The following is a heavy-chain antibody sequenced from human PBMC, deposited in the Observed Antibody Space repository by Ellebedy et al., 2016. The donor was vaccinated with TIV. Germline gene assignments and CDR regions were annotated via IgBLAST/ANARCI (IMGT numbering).Heavy chain of an antibody. V-gene: IGHV3-23*01. CDR1: GFTFSSYA. J-gene: IGHJ3*02. Sequence: GESLKISCAASGFTFSSYAASWVRQAPGKGLEWVAGLNANGVVIAYADSVKGRSTISRDNSKNTLYLRMDSLKVEDTAIYYCAVEPWGVGPPFDTWGQGTMVTVSS. CDR2: LNANGVVI. CDR3: AVEPWGVGPPFDT. D-gene: IGHD1-1*01.